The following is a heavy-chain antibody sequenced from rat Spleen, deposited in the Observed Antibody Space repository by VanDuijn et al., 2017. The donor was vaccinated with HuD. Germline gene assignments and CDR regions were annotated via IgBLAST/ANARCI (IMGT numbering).Heavy chain of an antibody. V-gene: IGHV5-25*01. J-gene: IGHJ2*01. D-gene: IGHD1-5*01. CDR2: ISNSGSKT. Sequence: EVQLVESGGGLVQPGRSLRLSCAASGFTFRNYYMAWVRQVPKKGLEWVSTISNSGSKTYYPDSVKGRFTISRDNTKNSLYLQMNSLRSEDTATYYCTREIMFYFDYWGQGVMVTVSS. CDR1: GFTFRNYY. CDR3: TREIMFYFDY.